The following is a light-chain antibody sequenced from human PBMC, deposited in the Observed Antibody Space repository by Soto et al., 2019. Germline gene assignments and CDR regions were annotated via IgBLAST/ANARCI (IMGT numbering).Light chain of an antibody. CDR2: GNS. Sequence: QSVLTQPPSVSGAPGQRVTISCTGSSSNIGAGYDVLWYQQLPGTAPKPLIYGNSNRPSGVPDRFSGSKSGTSASLAITGLQAEDEADYYCQSYDSSLSGTYVFGTGTKVTVL. V-gene: IGLV1-40*01. CDR3: QSYDSSLSGTYV. CDR1: SSNIGAGYD. J-gene: IGLJ1*01.